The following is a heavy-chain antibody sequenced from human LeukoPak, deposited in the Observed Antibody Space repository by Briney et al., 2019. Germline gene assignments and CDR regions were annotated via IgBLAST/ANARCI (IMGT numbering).Heavy chain of an antibody. V-gene: IGHV4-39*01. Sequence: SETLSLTCTVSGGSISSSSYYWGWIRQPPGKGLEWIGSIYYSGSTYYNPSLESRVTISVDTSKNQLSLKLSSVTAADTAVYYCARHDDYDSSGYYYFDYWGQGTLVTVSS. D-gene: IGHD3-22*01. J-gene: IGHJ4*02. CDR3: ARHDDYDSSGYYYFDY. CDR1: GGSISSSSYY. CDR2: IYYSGST.